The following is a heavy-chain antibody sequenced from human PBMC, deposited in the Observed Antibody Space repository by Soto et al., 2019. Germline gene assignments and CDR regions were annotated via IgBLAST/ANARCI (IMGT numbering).Heavy chain of an antibody. CDR2: IHNSGST. Sequence: TLSLTCTVYGGSVSSCCNYWGWVRQPPGKGLEWIGSIHNSGSTSYNPSLKSRVTISVDTPKNQFSLNLTSVTAADTAVYYCTRGLSSPSATGIWGQGTLVTVSS. CDR1: GGSVSSCCNY. D-gene: IGHD6-6*01. CDR3: TRGLSSPSATGI. J-gene: IGHJ4*02. V-gene: IGHV4-39*01.